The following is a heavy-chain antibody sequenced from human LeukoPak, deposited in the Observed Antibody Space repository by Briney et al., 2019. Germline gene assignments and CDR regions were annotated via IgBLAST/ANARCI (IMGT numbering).Heavy chain of an antibody. CDR3: ARDPSFGVVVVAAPFDY. D-gene: IGHD2-15*01. Sequence: GRALRLSCAASGFTINSYAMSWVRQAPGKGLEWVSAISGSGGSTYYADSVKGRFTISRDNSKNTLYLQMNSLRAEDTAVYYCARDPSFGVVVVAAPFDYWGQGTLVTVSS. V-gene: IGHV3-23*01. J-gene: IGHJ4*02. CDR2: ISGSGGST. CDR1: GFTINSYA.